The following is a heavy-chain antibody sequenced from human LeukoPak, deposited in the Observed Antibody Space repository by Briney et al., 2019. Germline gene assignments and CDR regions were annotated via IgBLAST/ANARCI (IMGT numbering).Heavy chain of an antibody. D-gene: IGHD2-15*01. CDR2: ISYDGSNK. CDR1: GFTFGSYG. CDR3: AKDRGYCSGGSCPELRYYYYYYGMDV. Sequence: PGRSLRLSCAASGFTFGSYGMHWVRQAPGKGLEWVAVISYDGSNKYYADSVKGRFTISRDNSKNTLYLQMNSLRAEDTAVYYCAKDRGYCSGGSCPELRYYYYYYGMDVWGKGTTVTVSS. V-gene: IGHV3-30*18. J-gene: IGHJ6*04.